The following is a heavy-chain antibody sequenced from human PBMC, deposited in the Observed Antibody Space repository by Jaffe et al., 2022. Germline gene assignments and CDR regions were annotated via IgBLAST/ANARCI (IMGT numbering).Heavy chain of an antibody. CDR1: GFTFNDYG. D-gene: IGHD2-8*01. V-gene: IGHV3-23*01. CDR2: INGKGGMT. CDR3: AKGHLYIGKDNVLEY. J-gene: IGHJ4*02. Sequence: EVQLLESGGALVHPGESLRISCAASGFTFNDYGMIWVRQAPGRGLEWVSSINGKGGMTYYAASVKGRFTISRDNSRNTLYLQMNSLRVEDTALYYCAKGHLYIGKDNVLEYWGQGTLVTVSS.